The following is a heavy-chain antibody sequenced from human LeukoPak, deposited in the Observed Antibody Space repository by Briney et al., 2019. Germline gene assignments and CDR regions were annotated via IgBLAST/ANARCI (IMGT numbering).Heavy chain of an antibody. Sequence: SETLSLTCTVSGGSISNYYWNWIRQPPGKGLEWIGYIYYTGSTNYNPSLKSRVTISVDTSKNQFSLKLSSVTAADTAVYYCARGGKRVIDYWGQGTLVTVSS. V-gene: IGHV4-59*01. CDR2: IYYTGST. CDR1: GGSISNYY. J-gene: IGHJ4*02. D-gene: IGHD3-16*01. CDR3: ARGGKRVIDY.